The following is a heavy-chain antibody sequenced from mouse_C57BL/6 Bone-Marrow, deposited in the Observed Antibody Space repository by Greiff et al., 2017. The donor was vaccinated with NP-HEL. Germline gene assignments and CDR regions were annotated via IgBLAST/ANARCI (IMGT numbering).Heavy chain of an antibody. CDR2: INPNNGGT. V-gene: IGHV1-18*01. Sequence: EVQLQQSGPELVKPGASVKIPCKASGYTFTDYNMDWVKQSHGKSLEWIGDINPNNGGTIYNQKFKGKATLTVDKSSSTAYMELRSLTSEDTAVYYCARLAYYSNYVYAMDYWGQGTSVTVSS. D-gene: IGHD2-5*01. J-gene: IGHJ4*01. CDR1: GYTFTDYN. CDR3: ARLAYYSNYVYAMDY.